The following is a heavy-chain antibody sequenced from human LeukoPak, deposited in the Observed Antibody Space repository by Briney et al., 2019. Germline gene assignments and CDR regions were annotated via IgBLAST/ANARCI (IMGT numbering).Heavy chain of an antibody. CDR2: IIPIFGTA. J-gene: IGHJ4*02. CDR3: ASSDTAMVLKFDY. D-gene: IGHD5-18*01. V-gene: IGHV1-69*13. CDR1: GGTFSSYA. Sequence: SVKVSCKASGGTFSSYAISWVRQAPGQGLEWMGGIIPIFGTANYAQKFQGRVTITADESTSTAYMELSSLRSEDTAVYYCASSDTAMVLKFDYWGQGTLVTVSS.